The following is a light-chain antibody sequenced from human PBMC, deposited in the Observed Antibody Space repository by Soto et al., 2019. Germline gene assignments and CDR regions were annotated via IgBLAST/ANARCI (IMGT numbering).Light chain of an antibody. V-gene: IGLV2-23*01. CDR1: SGDVGYYNL. CDR3: CSYADSSTFVV. CDR2: EGS. J-gene: IGLJ2*01. Sequence: QSVLTQPVSVSGSPGQSITISCTGTSGDVGYYNLVSWYQQHPGKAPKLMIYEGSKRPSGVSNRFSGSKSGNTASLTISGLQAEDEADYYCCSYADSSTFVVFGGGTKLTVL.